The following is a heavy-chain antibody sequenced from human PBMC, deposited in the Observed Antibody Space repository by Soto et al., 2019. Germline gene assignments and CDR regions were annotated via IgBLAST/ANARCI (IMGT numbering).Heavy chain of an antibody. CDR3: VKRIAVFGMDV. CDR2: IDNNGVNT. Sequence: GGSLRLSCSASGFTFSSFAMHWVRQAPGKGLEYISAIDNNGVNTYYADSVKGRLTISRDNSKNTLSLQMSSLRPEDTAVYYCVKRIAVFGMDVWGQGTTVTVSS. CDR1: GFTFSSFA. J-gene: IGHJ6*02. V-gene: IGHV3-64D*06. D-gene: IGHD6-19*01.